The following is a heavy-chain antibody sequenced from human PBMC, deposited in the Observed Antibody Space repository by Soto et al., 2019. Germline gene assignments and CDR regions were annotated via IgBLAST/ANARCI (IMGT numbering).Heavy chain of an antibody. J-gene: IGHJ4*02. CDR2: ISSSGSTI. V-gene: IGHV3-11*01. Sequence: WLRRPCSASGFTFSDYYMGWIRQAAGKGLEWVSYISSSGSTIYYADSVKGRFTISRDNSKNSLYLQMNSLRDEDTDVYYCAGKASWLFDYWGQGTLVTVYS. CDR3: AGKASWLFDY. CDR1: GFTFSDYY. D-gene: IGHD5-12*01.